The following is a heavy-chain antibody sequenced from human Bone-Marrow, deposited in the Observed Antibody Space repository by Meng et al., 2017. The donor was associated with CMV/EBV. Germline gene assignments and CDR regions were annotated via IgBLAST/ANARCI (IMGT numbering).Heavy chain of an antibody. Sequence: GESLKISCAASGFTFSSYGMHWVRQAPGKGLEWVAFIRYDGSNKYYADSVKGRFTISRDNSKNTLYLQMNSLRAEDTAVYYCAKDDITYDFWSGALPDYCGQGTLVTVSS. CDR1: GFTFSSYG. CDR2: IRYDGSNK. V-gene: IGHV3-30*02. D-gene: IGHD3-3*01. CDR3: AKDDITYDFWSGALPDY. J-gene: IGHJ4*02.